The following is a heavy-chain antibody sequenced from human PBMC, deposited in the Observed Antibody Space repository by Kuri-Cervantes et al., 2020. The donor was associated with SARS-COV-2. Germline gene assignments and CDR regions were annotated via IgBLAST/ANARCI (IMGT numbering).Heavy chain of an antibody. J-gene: IGHJ5*02. CDR1: GGSISSYY. Sequence: SETLSLTCTVSGGSISSYYLSWTRQPPGKGLEWIGYIYYSGSTNYNPSLKSRVTISVDTSKNQFSLKLSSVTAADTAVYYCARELGLTTVNWFDPWGQGTLVTVSS. CDR3: ARELGLTTVNWFDP. CDR2: IYYSGST. D-gene: IGHD4-17*01. V-gene: IGHV4-59*01.